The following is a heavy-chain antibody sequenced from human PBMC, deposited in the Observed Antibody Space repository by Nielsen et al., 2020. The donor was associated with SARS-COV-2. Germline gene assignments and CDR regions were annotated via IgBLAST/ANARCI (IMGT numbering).Heavy chain of an antibody. CDR2: IRSKANSYAT. J-gene: IGHJ6*02. D-gene: IGHD6-6*01. CDR1: GFTFSGSA. Sequence: GESLKISCAASGFTFSGSAMHWVRQASGKGLEWVGRIRSKANSYATAYAASVKGRFTISRDDSKNTAYLQMNSLKTEDTAVYYCTFVHDYYYYGMDVWGRGTTVTVSS. CDR3: TFVHDYYYYGMDV. V-gene: IGHV3-73*01.